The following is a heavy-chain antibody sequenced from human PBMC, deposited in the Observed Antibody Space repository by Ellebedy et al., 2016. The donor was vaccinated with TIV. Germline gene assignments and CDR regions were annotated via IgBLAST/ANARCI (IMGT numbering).Heavy chain of an antibody. D-gene: IGHD5-12*01. V-gene: IGHV4-39*07. CDR3: ARFVRATKAFDI. CDR1: GGSISSSSYY. Sequence: MPSETLSLTCTVSGGSISSSSYYWGWIRLPPGKGLEWIGNSYYSGSTYYNPSLQSRVTISVDTSKNQFSLRLNSVTAADTAVYYCARFVRATKAFDIWGQGTMVTVSS. CDR2: SYYSGST. J-gene: IGHJ3*02.